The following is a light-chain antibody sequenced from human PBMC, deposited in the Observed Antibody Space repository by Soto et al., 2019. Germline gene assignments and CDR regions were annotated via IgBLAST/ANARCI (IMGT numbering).Light chain of an antibody. V-gene: IGKV3-15*01. CDR3: HQYNNGPSWT. CDR2: GAS. CDR1: QTISSN. Sequence: EVVMTQSPATLSVSPGERATLSCRASQTISSNLAWYQQRPGQAPKLLIYGASTRATGIPARFSVSVSGTEFTLTISSLLPDDFAVYYCHQYNNGPSWTFGQGTKVEIK. J-gene: IGKJ1*01.